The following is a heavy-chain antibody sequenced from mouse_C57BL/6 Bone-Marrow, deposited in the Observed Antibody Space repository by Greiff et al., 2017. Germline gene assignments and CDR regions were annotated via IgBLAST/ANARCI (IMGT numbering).Heavy chain of an antibody. CDR1: GYTFTDYY. J-gene: IGHJ4*01. CDR2: INPYNGGT. Sequence: VQLQQSGPVLVKPGASVKMSCKASGYTFTDYYMNWVKQSHGKSLEWIGVINPYNGGTSYNQKFKGKATLTVDKSSSTAYMELNSLTSEDSAVYYCARKDDGYYRYAMDYWGQGTSVTVSS. CDR3: ARKDDGYYRYAMDY. D-gene: IGHD2-3*01. V-gene: IGHV1-19*01.